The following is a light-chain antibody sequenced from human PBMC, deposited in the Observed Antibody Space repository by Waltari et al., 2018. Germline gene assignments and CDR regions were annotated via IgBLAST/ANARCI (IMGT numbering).Light chain of an antibody. CDR3: QTWGSDIGVV. CDR1: SGPSSYA. CDR2: LNSAGSH. V-gene: IGLV4-69*01. Sequence: QVVLTQSPSASASLGASVKLICTLSSGPSSYAIPLHQQEPKKGPRYLMKLNSAGSHTKGDAIPDRFSGPSAGAERYLTISSLQPEDEADYYCQTWGSDIGVVFCVGTKLTVL. J-gene: IGLJ3*02.